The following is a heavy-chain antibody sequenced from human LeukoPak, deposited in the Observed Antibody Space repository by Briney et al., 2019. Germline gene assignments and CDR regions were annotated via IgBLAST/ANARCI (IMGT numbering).Heavy chain of an antibody. CDR2: IKQDGSEK. Sequence: GGSLRLSCAASGLIFSNYWMSWVRQAPGKGLEWVANIKQDGSEKYYVDSVEGRFTISRDNAQNSMYLQMNSLTAEDTAVYYCARAVMIVATFWFDPWGRGTLVTVPS. CDR3: ARAVMIVATFWFDP. J-gene: IGHJ5*02. CDR1: GLIFSNYW. D-gene: IGHD5-12*01. V-gene: IGHV3-7*03.